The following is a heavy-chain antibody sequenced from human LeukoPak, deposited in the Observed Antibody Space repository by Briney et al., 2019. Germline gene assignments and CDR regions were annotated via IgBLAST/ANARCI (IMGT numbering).Heavy chain of an antibody. D-gene: IGHD3-9*01. V-gene: IGHV4-39*07. CDR1: GGSISSSSYY. Sequence: SETLSLTCTVSGGSISSSSYYWGWIRQPPGKGLEWIGSIYYSGSTYYNPSLKSRVTISVDTSKNQFSLKLSSVTAADTAVYYCARGRAYYDILTGFDYWGQGTLVTVSS. J-gene: IGHJ4*02. CDR3: ARGRAYYDILTGFDY. CDR2: IYYSGST.